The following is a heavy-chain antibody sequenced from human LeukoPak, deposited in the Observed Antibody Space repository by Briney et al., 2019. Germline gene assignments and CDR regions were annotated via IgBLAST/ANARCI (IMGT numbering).Heavy chain of an antibody. D-gene: IGHD3-3*01. Sequence: SVKVSCKASGGTLSSYAISWVRQAPGQGLGWMGGIIPIFGTANYAQKFQGRVTITADESTSTAYMELSSLRSEDTAVYYCARDLQYYDFWSGYDYWGQGTLVTVSS. CDR3: ARDLQYYDFWSGYDY. CDR1: GGTLSSYA. J-gene: IGHJ4*02. CDR2: IIPIFGTA. V-gene: IGHV1-69*13.